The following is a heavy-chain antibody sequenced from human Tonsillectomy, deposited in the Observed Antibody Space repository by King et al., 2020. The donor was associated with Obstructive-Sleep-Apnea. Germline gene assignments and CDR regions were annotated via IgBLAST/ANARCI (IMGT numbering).Heavy chain of an antibody. Sequence: VQLVESGGGVVQPGRSLRLSCAASGFTFSSFSVPWGRQAPGKGLEWVAVKSYDGSNKYYADSVKGRFTISRDNSRNTLYLQMNSLRAEDTAVYYCAREVGGLGSYYPKYYFDYWGQGTLVTVSS. J-gene: IGHJ4*02. CDR2: KSYDGSNK. CDR3: AREVGGLGSYYPKYYFDY. CDR1: GFTFSSFS. D-gene: IGHD3-10*01. V-gene: IGHV3-30*04.